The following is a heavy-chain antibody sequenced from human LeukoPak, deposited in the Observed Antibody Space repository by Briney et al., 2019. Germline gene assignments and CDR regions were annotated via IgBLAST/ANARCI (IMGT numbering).Heavy chain of an antibody. J-gene: IGHJ6*02. CDR3: ARGYSYYYYGMDV. Sequence: GGSLRLSCAASGLTVSSNYMSWVRQAPGKGLEWVSAIYSGGSTYYADSVKGRFTISRDNSKNTLYLQMNSLRAEDTAVYYCARGYSYYYYGMDVWGQGTTVTVSS. V-gene: IGHV3-53*01. CDR2: IYSGGST. D-gene: IGHD1-1*01. CDR1: GLTVSSNY.